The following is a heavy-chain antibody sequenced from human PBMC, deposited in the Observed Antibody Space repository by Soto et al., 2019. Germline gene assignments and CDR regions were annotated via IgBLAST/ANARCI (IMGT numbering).Heavy chain of an antibody. CDR2: ISAGGDTT. J-gene: IGHJ4*02. D-gene: IGHD6-13*01. V-gene: IGHV3-23*01. Sequence: EVQLLESGGGLVQPGGSLRLSCAASGFTFSDYVMTWVRQAPGKGLEWVSAISAGGDTTYYTDSVQGRFTISRDNSKNTLYLQRNSLRVEDTALYYCAKDGGGLTAAAVRPLGASDCWGQGTLVTVSS. CDR1: GFTFSDYV. CDR3: AKDGGGLTAAAVRPLGASDC.